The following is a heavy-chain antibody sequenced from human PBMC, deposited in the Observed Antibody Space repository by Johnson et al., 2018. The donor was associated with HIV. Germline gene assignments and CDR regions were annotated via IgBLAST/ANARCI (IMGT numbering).Heavy chain of an antibody. V-gene: IGHV3-64*01. CDR3: ARAGLTYTLDAFDI. CDR2: ISSNGGST. J-gene: IGHJ3*02. Sequence: VQLVESGGGLVQPGGSLRLSCAASGFTFSTYAMHWVCQAPGKGLEYVSAISSNGGSTYYANSVKGRFTISRDNSKNTRYLQMGSLRAEDMAVYYCARAGLTYTLDAFDIWGQGTLVTVSS. D-gene: IGHD3-16*01. CDR1: GFTFSTYA.